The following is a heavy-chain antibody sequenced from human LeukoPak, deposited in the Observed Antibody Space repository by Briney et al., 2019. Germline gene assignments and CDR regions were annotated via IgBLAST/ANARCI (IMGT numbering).Heavy chain of an antibody. D-gene: IGHD1-1*01. CDR2: IIPIFGTA. CDR1: GGTFSSYA. CDR3: ARDFRNNWPGAFDI. V-gene: IGHV1-69*05. J-gene: IGHJ3*02. Sequence: SVKVSCKASGGTFSSYAISWVRQAPGQGLEWMGRIIPIFGTANYAQRFQGRVTITTDESTSTAYMELSSLRSEDTAFYYCARDFRNNWPGAFDIWSQGTMVTVSS.